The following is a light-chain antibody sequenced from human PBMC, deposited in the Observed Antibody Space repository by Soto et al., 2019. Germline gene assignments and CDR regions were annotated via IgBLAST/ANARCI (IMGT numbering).Light chain of an antibody. V-gene: IGKV1-39*01. CDR3: QQSYSMPWT. CDR2: AAS. Sequence: DIQMTQSPSSLSASVGDRVTITCRTSQSIDSYLNWYQEKPGKAPNLLMYAASSLQSGVTSRFSGSGSGTDFTLTITSLQPEDFATYYCQQSYSMPWTFGQGTKVEVK. CDR1: QSIDSY. J-gene: IGKJ1*01.